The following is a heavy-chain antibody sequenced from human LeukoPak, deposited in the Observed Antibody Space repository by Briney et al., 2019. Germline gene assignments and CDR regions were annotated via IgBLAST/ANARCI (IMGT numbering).Heavy chain of an antibody. CDR3: ARDPERGYSYGLEF. CDR2: ISYDGSNK. CDR1: GFTFSSYA. V-gene: IGHV3-30*04. J-gene: IGHJ4*02. Sequence: PGGSLRLSCAASGFTFSSYAMHWVRQAPGKGLEWVAVISYDGSNKYYADSVKGRFTISRDNSKNTLYLQMNSLRAEDTAVYYCARDPERGYSYGLEFWGRGTLVTVSS. D-gene: IGHD5-18*01.